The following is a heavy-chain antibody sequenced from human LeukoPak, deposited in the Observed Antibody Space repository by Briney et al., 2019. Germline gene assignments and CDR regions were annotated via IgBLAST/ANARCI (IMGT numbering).Heavy chain of an antibody. Sequence: ASVKVSCKASGYTFTGYYMHWVRQAPGQGLEWMGWINPYSGGTNYAQKFQGRVTMTRDTPISTAYMKLSRLRFDDTAVYYCAKDPFDQMLPENWFDPWGQGTLVTVSS. CDR1: GYTFTGYY. CDR3: AKDPFDQMLPENWFDP. V-gene: IGHV1-2*02. CDR2: INPYSGGT. D-gene: IGHD2-2*01. J-gene: IGHJ5*02.